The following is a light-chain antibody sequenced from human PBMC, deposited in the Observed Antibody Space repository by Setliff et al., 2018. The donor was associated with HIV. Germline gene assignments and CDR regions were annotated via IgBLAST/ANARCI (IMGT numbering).Light chain of an antibody. Sequence: QSVLTQPASVPGSPGQSITISCTGISSDVGNYNYVSWYQEHPGKAPKLMFYDVSKRPSGVSNRFSGSKSGNTASLTISGLQAEDEADYHCSSYTGRSTFVFGTGTKVTVL. CDR2: DVS. J-gene: IGLJ1*01. CDR3: SSYTGRSTFV. V-gene: IGLV2-14*01. CDR1: SSDVGNYNY.